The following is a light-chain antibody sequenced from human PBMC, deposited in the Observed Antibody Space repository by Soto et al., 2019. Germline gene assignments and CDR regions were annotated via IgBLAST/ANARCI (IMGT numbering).Light chain of an antibody. J-gene: IGKJ3*01. CDR2: GAS. CDR3: QQYGSAPRFT. V-gene: IGKV3-20*01. CDR1: QSVSSSY. Sequence: EIVLTQSPGTLSLSPWERATLSCRASQSVSSSYLAWYQQKPGQAPRLLIYGASSRATGIPDRFSGSGSGTDFTITISRLEPEDFAVYYCQQYGSAPRFTFGPGTKVDIK.